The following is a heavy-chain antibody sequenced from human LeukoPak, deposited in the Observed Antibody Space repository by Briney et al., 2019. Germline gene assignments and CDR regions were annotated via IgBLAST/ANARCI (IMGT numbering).Heavy chain of an antibody. Sequence: GGSLRLSCAASGFTFDDYGMSWVRQGPGKELEWVSGINWNGGSTGYADSVKGRFTISRDNAKNSLYLQMNSLRAEDTALYHCAKGLTPFMGFGEFSSAFDIWGQGTMVTVSS. J-gene: IGHJ3*02. CDR1: GFTFDDYG. CDR2: INWNGGST. V-gene: IGHV3-20*01. D-gene: IGHD3-10*01. CDR3: AKGLTPFMGFGEFSSAFDI.